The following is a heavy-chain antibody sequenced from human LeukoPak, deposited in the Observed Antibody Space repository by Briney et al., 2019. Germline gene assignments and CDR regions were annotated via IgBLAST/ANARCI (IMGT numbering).Heavy chain of an antibody. CDR2: IYYTGIS. Sequence: TTETLSLTCTVSGASITIGAESYHWGLIRQPPGKGLEWIGTIYYTGISYYNPSLESRVTSSLDTSKNQFSLTLNSVTAADTAVYYCVRADYNGGNPGSFDIWGRGTMVTVSS. CDR3: VRADYNGGNPGSFDI. CDR1: GASITIGAESYH. D-gene: IGHD2-8*01. J-gene: IGHJ3*02. V-gene: IGHV4-39*07.